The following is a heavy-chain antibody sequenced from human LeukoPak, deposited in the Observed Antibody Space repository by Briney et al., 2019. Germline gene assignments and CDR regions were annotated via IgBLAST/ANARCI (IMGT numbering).Heavy chain of an antibody. CDR2: IIPILGIA. V-gene: IGHV1-69*04. D-gene: IGHD3-22*01. Sequence: SVKVSCKASGGTFSSYAISWVRQAPGQGLEWMGRIIPILGIANYAQKFQGRVTITADKSTSTAYMELSSLRSEDTAVYYCARQGHYYDSSGSGRYNWFDPWGQGTLVTVSS. CDR1: GGTFSSYA. J-gene: IGHJ5*02. CDR3: ARQGHYYDSSGSGRYNWFDP.